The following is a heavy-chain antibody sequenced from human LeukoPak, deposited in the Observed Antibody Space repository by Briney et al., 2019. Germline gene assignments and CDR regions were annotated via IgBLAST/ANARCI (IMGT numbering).Heavy chain of an antibody. CDR3: TRGGGSGYYFGIPRYYFDA. D-gene: IGHD3-22*01. V-gene: IGHV4-59*11. CDR2: VFHTGVT. J-gene: IGHJ4*02. Sequence: PSETLSLTCTVSGGSLEGLYWSWIRQSPEKGLEWIGNVFHTGVTSYNLSLKSRVTISVDTSRNQFSLTMTSMTAADTAIYYCTRGGGSGYYFGIPRYYFDAWGQGVLVTVSS. CDR1: GGSLEGLY.